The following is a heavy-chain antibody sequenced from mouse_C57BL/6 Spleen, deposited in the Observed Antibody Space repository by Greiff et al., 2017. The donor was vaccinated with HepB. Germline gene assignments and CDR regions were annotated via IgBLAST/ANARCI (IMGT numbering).Heavy chain of an antibody. CDR1: GYAFSSSW. J-gene: IGHJ2*01. D-gene: IGHD1-1*01. CDR3: ASPRFITTVEDY. V-gene: IGHV1-82*01. Sequence: VQLQQSGPELVKPGASVKISCKASGYAFSSSWMNWVKQRPGKGLEWIGRIYPGDGDTNYNGKFKGKATLTADKSSSTAYMQLSSLTSEDSAVYFCASPRFITTVEDYWGQSTTLTVSS. CDR2: IYPGDGDT.